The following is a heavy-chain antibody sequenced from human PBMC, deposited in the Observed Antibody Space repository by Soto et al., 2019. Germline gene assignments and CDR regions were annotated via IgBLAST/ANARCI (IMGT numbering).Heavy chain of an antibody. CDR1: GGTFSCYA. V-gene: IGHV1-69*06. CDR3: ARLGYCSGGSCYSYYYYGMDV. D-gene: IGHD2-15*01. J-gene: IGHJ6*02. CDR2: IIPIFGTA. Sequence: GASVKVSCKASGGTFSCYAISWVRQAPGQGLEWMGGIIPIFGTANYAQKFQGRVTITADKSTSTAYMELSSLRSEDTAVYYCARLGYCSGGSCYSYYYYGMDVWGQGTTVTVSS.